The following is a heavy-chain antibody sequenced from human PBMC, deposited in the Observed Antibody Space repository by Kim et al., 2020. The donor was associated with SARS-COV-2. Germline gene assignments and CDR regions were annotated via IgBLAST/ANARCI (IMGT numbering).Heavy chain of an antibody. CDR3: ATTPAIVGATFFYY. Sequence: ASVKVSCKVSGYTLTELSMHWVRQAPGKGLEWMGGFDPEDGETIYAQKFQGRVTMTEDTSTDTAYMELSSLRSEDTAMYYCATTPAIVGATFFYYWGQGTLVTVSS. D-gene: IGHD1-26*01. V-gene: IGHV1-24*01. J-gene: IGHJ4*02. CDR1: GYTLTELS. CDR2: FDPEDGET.